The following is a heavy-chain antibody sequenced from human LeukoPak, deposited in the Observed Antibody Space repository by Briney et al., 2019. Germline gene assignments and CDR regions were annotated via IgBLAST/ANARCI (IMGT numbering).Heavy chain of an antibody. D-gene: IGHD6-19*01. CDR2: IWSDGSSK. CDR3: ARGQSPSYYDMDV. Sequence: GGSLRLSCAASGFTFSSYGMHWVRQAPGKGLEWVAVIWSDGSSKHYGDSVKGRFTISRDNSKNTLYLQMNSLGAEDTAVYHCARGQSPSYYDMDVWGQGTTVTVSS. CDR1: GFTFSSYG. J-gene: IGHJ6*02. V-gene: IGHV3-33*01.